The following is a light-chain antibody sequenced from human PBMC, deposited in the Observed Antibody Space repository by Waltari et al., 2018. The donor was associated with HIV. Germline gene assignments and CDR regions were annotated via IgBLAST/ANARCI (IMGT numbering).Light chain of an antibody. J-gene: IGLJ3*02. CDR1: NSNVGSNP. CDR3: AARDDSLNAWV. CDR2: SNN. Sequence: QSVLTQPPSASGTPGRRVTISCSGHNSNVGSNPLNWYRQVPGTAPKLLMFSNNQRPSGVPDRFSGSKSGTSASLAIRGLKSEDEADYYCAARDDSLNAWVFGGGTKVTVL. V-gene: IGLV1-44*01.